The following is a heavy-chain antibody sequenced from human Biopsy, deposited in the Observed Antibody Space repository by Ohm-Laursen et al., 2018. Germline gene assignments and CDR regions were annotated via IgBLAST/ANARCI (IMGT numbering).Heavy chain of an antibody. J-gene: IGHJ2*01. Sequence: NLSLTCSVSGGSVSSGGFYWSWIRQHPGKGLEWIGYIYYSGTTYYNPSLKSLVTISVDTSKNQFSLKLNSVTAADTAVYYCARRPYGGTRYWYFDLWGRGTLATVSS. D-gene: IGHD4-23*01. CDR3: ARRPYGGTRYWYFDL. CDR1: GGSVSSGGFY. V-gene: IGHV4-31*01. CDR2: IYYSGTT.